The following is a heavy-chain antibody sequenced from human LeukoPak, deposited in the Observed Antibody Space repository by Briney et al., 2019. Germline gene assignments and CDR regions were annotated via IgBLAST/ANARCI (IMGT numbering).Heavy chain of an antibody. Sequence: GESLKISCKGSGYSFTSYWIGWVRQMPGKGLEWMGIIYPGDSDTRYSPSFQGQVTISADKSISTAYLQWSSLKASDTAMYHCARLYCSGGSCTGGFDYWGQGTLVTVSS. J-gene: IGHJ4*02. V-gene: IGHV5-51*01. CDR3: ARLYCSGGSCTGGFDY. D-gene: IGHD2-15*01. CDR2: IYPGDSDT. CDR1: GYSFTSYW.